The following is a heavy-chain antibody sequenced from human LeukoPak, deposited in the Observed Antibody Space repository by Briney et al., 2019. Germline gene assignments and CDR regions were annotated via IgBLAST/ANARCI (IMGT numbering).Heavy chain of an antibody. D-gene: IGHD4-17*01. V-gene: IGHV1-8*03. J-gene: IGHJ5*02. CDR2: MNPNSGNT. Sequence: ASVKVSCKASGYTFTSYDINWVRQATGQGLEWMGWMNPNSGNTGYAQKFQGRVTITRNTSISTAYMELSSLGSEDTAVYYCARANYGDSGWFDPWGQGTLVTVSS. CDR3: ARANYGDSGWFDP. CDR1: GYTFTSYD.